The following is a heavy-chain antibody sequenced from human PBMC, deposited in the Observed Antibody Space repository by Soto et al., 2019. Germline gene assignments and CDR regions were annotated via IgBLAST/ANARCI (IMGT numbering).Heavy chain of an antibody. D-gene: IGHD6-13*01. CDR1: GGSISSGGYY. J-gene: IGHJ5*02. Sequence: SETLSLTCTVSGGSISSGGYYWSWIRQHPGKGLEWIGYIYYSGSTYYNPSLKSRVTISVDTSKNQFSLKLSSVTAADTAVYYSARDAEQQLVTPWFDPWGQGTLVTLSS. V-gene: IGHV4-31*03. CDR2: IYYSGST. CDR3: ARDAEQQLVTPWFDP.